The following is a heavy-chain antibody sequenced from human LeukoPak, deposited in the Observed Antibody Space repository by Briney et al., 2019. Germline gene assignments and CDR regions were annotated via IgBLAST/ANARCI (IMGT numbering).Heavy chain of an antibody. CDR3: ARRIHSEWFGELLSRGIDY. J-gene: IGHJ4*02. Sequence: SQTLSLTCAVSGGSISSGGYSWSWIRQPPGKGLEWIGYIYHSGSTYYNPSLKSRVTISVDRSKNQFSLKLSSVTAADTAVYYCARRIHSEWFGELLSRGIDYWGQGTLVTVPS. V-gene: IGHV4-30-2*01. D-gene: IGHD3-10*01. CDR1: GGSISSGGYS. CDR2: IYHSGST.